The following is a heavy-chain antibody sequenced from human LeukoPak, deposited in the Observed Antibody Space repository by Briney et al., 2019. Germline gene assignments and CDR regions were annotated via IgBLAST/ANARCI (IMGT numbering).Heavy chain of an antibody. CDR2: INPSGGST. Sequence: ASVKVSCKASGYTFTSYYMHWVRQAPGQGLEWMGIINPSGGSTSYAQKFQGRVTMTRDTSTSTVYMELSSLRSEDTAVYYCARQGRFGGGKHDHFDYWGQGTLVTVSS. CDR3: ARQGRFGGGKHDHFDY. D-gene: IGHD4-23*01. V-gene: IGHV1-46*01. CDR1: GYTFTSYY. J-gene: IGHJ4*02.